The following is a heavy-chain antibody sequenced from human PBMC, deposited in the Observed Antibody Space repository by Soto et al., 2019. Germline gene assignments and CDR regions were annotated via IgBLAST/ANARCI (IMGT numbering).Heavy chain of an antibody. D-gene: IGHD3-10*01. V-gene: IGHV1-18*01. CDR2: ISPYNGNT. J-gene: IGHJ4*02. Sequence: VASVKVSCKASGYTFTGYGFSWLRQAPGQGLEWMGWISPYNGNTKYAQKLQDRVTMTTDTFTSTAYMELRSLRYEDTAVYYCARDLDGSGAYYTDYWGQGTLVTVSS. CDR3: ARDLDGSGAYYTDY. CDR1: GYTFTGYG.